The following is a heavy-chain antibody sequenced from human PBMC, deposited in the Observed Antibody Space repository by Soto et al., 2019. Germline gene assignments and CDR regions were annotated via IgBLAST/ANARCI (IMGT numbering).Heavy chain of an antibody. Sequence: QVQLVQSGVEVQKPGASVKVSCKASGYTFSSYVINWLRQAPGQGLEWMGWISPYNGNTNYGQNLQGRVTMTTDTCTSIVDMELRSLRSGDSAVYYFARDGGVWGSFRYFDYWGQGTLVTVSP. CDR1: GYTFSSYV. V-gene: IGHV1-18*04. CDR2: ISPYNGNT. J-gene: IGHJ4*02. D-gene: IGHD3-16*02. CDR3: ARDGGVWGSFRYFDY.